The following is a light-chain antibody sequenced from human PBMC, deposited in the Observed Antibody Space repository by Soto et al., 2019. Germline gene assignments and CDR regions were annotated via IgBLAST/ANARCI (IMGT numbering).Light chain of an antibody. Sequence: EIVLTQSPATLSLSPGERATLSCRASQTVSIDLAWYQQKPGQAPRLLIYDTYNRATGIPARFSGSGSGTDFTLTISSLEPEDFAVYYCQQRSNWPSGTFGQGTRLEIK. J-gene: IGKJ5*01. CDR1: QTVSID. V-gene: IGKV3-11*01. CDR2: DTY. CDR3: QQRSNWPSGT.